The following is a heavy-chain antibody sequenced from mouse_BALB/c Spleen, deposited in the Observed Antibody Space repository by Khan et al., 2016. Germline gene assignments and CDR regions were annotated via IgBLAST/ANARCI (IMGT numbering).Heavy chain of an antibody. CDR3: ARWSLRCFDV. CDR2: IYPGSAGT. CDR1: GYTFTDYV. J-gene: IGHJ1*01. Sequence: QVQLQQSGPELVKPGASVKMSCKASGYTFTDYVISWVKQRTGQGLEWIGEIYPGSAGTYYNEKFKGKATLTADKSSNTAYMPISSLTSEDSAVYFCARWSLRCFDVWVAGTTVPVSS. V-gene: IGHV1-77*01.